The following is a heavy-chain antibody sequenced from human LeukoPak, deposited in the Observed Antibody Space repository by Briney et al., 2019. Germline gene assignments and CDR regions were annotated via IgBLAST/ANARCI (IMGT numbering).Heavy chain of an antibody. CDR1: GYTFTNYG. J-gene: IGHJ4*02. V-gene: IGHV7-4-1*02. CDR2: INTNTGNP. D-gene: IGHD2-21*02. Sequence: ASVKVSCKASGYTFTNYGISWVRQAPGQGLEWMGWINTNTGNPTYAQGFTGRFVFSLDTSVSTAYLQISSLKAEDTAVYYCARGNPIVVVTAIPLDYWGQGTLVTVSS. CDR3: ARGNPIVVVTAIPLDY.